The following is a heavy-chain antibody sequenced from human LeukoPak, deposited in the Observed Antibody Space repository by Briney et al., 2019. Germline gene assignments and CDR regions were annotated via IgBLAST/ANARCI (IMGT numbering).Heavy chain of an antibody. V-gene: IGHV3-23*01. J-gene: IGHJ4*02. CDR2: ISGGGDAA. CDR1: GFSLSGYA. CDR3: AKSGYCSSTSCPEPHY. D-gene: IGHD2-2*01. Sequence: GGSLRLSCIASGFSLSGYAMSWVRQAPGKGLEWVSTISGGGDAAYYADSVKGRFTISRDNSKNTLYLQMNSLRAEDTAVYYCAKSGYCSSTSCPEPHYWGQGTLVTVSS.